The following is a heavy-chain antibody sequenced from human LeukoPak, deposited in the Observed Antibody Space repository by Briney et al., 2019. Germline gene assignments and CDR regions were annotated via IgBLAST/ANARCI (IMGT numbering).Heavy chain of an antibody. CDR1: GGSISSYY. V-gene: IGHV4-59*01. D-gene: IGHD3-22*01. CDR3: ARNYDSSGYYYAPYYYYYYMDV. J-gene: IGHJ6*03. Sequence: PSETLSLTCTVSGGSISSYYWSWIRQPPGKGLEWIGYIYYSGSTNYNPSLKSRVTISVDTSKNQFSLKLSSVTAADTAVYYCARNYDSSGYYYAPYYYYYYMDVWGKGTTVTVSS. CDR2: IYYSGST.